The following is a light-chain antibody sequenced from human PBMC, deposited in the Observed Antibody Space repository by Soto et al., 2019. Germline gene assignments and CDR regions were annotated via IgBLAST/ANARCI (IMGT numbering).Light chain of an antibody. CDR1: QGIRNY. J-gene: IGKJ1*01. V-gene: IGKV1-17*01. Sequence: DIQMTQSPSSLSASVGDRVTITCRASQGIRNYLDWYQQKPAKAPERLIYAASSLQSGGPSKFGVSGSVTEFKFTISGPQADAFAPYYGLQYNTYRWTFGQGTKVEIK. CDR3: LQYNTYRWT. CDR2: AAS.